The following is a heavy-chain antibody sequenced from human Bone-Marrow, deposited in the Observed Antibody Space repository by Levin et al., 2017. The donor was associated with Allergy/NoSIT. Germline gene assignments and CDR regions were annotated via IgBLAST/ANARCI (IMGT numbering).Heavy chain of an antibody. CDR2: ISFDGSKK. V-gene: IGHV3-30-3*02. J-gene: IGHJ5*02. CDR1: GFTLRNYA. Sequence: SCAASGFTLRNYAMHWVRQAPGKGLEWVALISFDGSKKFYADSVKGRFSVSRDNPKNTLYLQMNSLSAGDTAMYYCVNEVYSYSTSWYDNWGQGTLVTVSS. CDR3: VNEVYSYSTSWYDN. D-gene: IGHD2/OR15-2a*01.